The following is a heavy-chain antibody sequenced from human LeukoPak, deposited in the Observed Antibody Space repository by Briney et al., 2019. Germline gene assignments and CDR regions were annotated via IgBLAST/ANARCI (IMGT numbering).Heavy chain of an antibody. Sequence: GGSLRLSCAASGFTFSSYAMSWVRQAPGKGLEWVSVISGSGGGTYYANSMKGGFTISRDNSKNTLYLQMNSLRAEDTAVYYCAKSSSGSYYPDFWGQGTLVTVSS. CDR3: AKSSSGSYYPDF. CDR2: ISGSGGGT. CDR1: GFTFSSYA. J-gene: IGHJ4*02. V-gene: IGHV3-23*01. D-gene: IGHD1-26*01.